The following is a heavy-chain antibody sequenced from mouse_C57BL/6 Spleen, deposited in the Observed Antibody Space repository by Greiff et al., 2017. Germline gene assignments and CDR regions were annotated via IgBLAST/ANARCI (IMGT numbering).Heavy chain of an antibody. D-gene: IGHD1-1*01. J-gene: IGHJ4*01. CDR3: ARDPLLNAMDY. CDR1: GYAFSSSW. CDR2: IYPGDGAT. Sequence: VQLQQSGPELVKPGASVKISCKASGYAFSSSWMNWVKQRPGTGLEWIGRIYPGDGATNYNGKFKGKATLTADKSSSTAYMQLSSLTSEDSAVYFCARDPLLNAMDYWGQGTSVTVSS. V-gene: IGHV1-82*01.